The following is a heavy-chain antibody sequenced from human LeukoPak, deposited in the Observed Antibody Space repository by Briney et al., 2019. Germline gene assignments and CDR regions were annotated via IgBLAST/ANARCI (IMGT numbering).Heavy chain of an antibody. Sequence: GGSLRLSCAASGFTFSSYDMHWVRQATGKGPEWVSAIGTAGDTYYPGSVKGRFTISRENAKNSLYLQMNSLRAGDTAVYYCARSYSSGWYPYYYYGMDVWGQGTTVTVSS. D-gene: IGHD6-19*01. V-gene: IGHV3-13*01. J-gene: IGHJ6*02. CDR1: GFTFSSYD. CDR2: IGTAGDT. CDR3: ARSYSSGWYPYYYYGMDV.